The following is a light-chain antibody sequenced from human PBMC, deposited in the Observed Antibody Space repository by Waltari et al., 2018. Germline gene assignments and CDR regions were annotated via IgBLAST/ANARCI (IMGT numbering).Light chain of an antibody. CDR2: KAS. V-gene: IGKV1-9*01. J-gene: IGKJ4*01. Sequence: DIQMTQSPSSLSASVGDRVTITCRASQGISSYLAWYQQKPGKAPKLLIYKASTLQSGVPSRFSVSGSGTDFTLTISILQPEDFATYYCQQHNSNPLTFGVGTKVEIK. CDR1: QGISSY. CDR3: QQHNSNPLT.